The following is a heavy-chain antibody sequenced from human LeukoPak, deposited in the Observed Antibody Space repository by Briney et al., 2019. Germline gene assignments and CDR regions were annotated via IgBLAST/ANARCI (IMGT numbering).Heavy chain of an antibody. J-gene: IGHJ6*02. CDR1: GFTFSSYW. CDR2: IKQDGSEK. CDR3: ARVAAAAGSLYYYGMDV. V-gene: IGHV3-7*01. Sequence: GGSLRLSCAASGFTFSSYWMSWVRQAPGKGLEWVANIKQDGSEKYYVDSVKGRFTISRDNAKNSLYLQMNSLRAEDTAVYYCARVAAAAGSLYYYGMDVWGQGTTVTVSS. D-gene: IGHD6-13*01.